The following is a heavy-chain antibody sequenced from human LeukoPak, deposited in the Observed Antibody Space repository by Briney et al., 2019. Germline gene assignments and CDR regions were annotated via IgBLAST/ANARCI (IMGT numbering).Heavy chain of an antibody. CDR1: GYTFTSYG. V-gene: IGHV1-18*01. CDR2: ISAYNGNT. CDR3: AREVARVGARSFDY. J-gene: IGHJ4*02. D-gene: IGHD1-26*01. Sequence: GASVKVSCKASGYTFTSYGISWMRQAPGQGLEWMGWISAYNGNTNYAQKLQGRVTMTTDTSTSTAYMELRSLRSEDTAVYYCAREVARVGARSFDYWGQGTLVTVSS.